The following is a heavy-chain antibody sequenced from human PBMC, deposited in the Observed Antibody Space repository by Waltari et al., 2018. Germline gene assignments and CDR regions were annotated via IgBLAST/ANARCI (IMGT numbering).Heavy chain of an antibody. CDR3: AKSHLLYFDWWGGMDV. CDR2: VSYDGRKE. CDR1: EFTFSNYG. D-gene: IGHD3-9*01. Sequence: GGVVQPGKTLRLSCVGSEFTFSNYGMHWVRQAPGKGLEWVAVVSYDGRKEYYADSLKGRFTISRDNSKSTLYLEMNGLTVEDTATYYCAKSHLLYFDWWGGMDVWGQGTTVTVSS. J-gene: IGHJ6*02. V-gene: IGHV3-30*18.